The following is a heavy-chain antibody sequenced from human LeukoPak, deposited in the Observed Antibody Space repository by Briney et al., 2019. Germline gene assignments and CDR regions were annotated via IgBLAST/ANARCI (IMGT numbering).Heavy chain of an antibody. CDR3: ARDQDIVVVVAALRQREMGGFDP. CDR1: GYTFTNYD. V-gene: IGHV1-8*01. CDR2: MNPKSGNT. J-gene: IGHJ5*02. D-gene: IGHD2-15*01. Sequence: GASVTVSFKASGYTFTNYDINWVRQATGQGPAWMGWMNPKSGNTGYAQKFQGRVTMTRNTSISTAYMELSSLRSDDTAVYYSARDQDIVVVVAALRQREMGGFDPWGQGTLVTVSS.